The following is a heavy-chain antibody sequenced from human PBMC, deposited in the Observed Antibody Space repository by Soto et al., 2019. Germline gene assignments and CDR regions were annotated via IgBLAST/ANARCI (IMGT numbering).Heavy chain of an antibody. CDR3: ARGPLYGSGSYWPYFDY. CDR2: IYSGGST. CDR1: GFTVSSNY. D-gene: IGHD3-10*01. Sequence: PGGSLRLSCAASGFTVSSNYMSWVRQAPGKGLEWVSVIYSGGSTYYADSVKGRFTISRDNSKNTLYLQMNSLRAEDTAVYYCARGPLYGSGSYWPYFDYWGQGTLVTVSS. V-gene: IGHV3-53*01. J-gene: IGHJ4*02.